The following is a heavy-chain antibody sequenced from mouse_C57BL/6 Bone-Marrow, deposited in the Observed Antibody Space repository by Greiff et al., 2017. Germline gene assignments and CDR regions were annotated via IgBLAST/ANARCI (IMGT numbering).Heavy chain of an antibody. J-gene: IGHJ4*01. CDR1: GYAFSSSW. D-gene: IGHD1-1*01. CDR3: ARSGDYGSSYDYYAMDY. V-gene: IGHV1-82*01. CDR2: IYPGDGDT. Sequence: QVQLQQSGPELVKPGASVKISCKASGYAFSSSWMNWVKQRPGKGLEWIGRIYPGDGDTNYNGKFKGKATLTADKSSSTAYMQRSSLTSEDSAVYFCARSGDYGSSYDYYAMDYWGQGTSVTVSS.